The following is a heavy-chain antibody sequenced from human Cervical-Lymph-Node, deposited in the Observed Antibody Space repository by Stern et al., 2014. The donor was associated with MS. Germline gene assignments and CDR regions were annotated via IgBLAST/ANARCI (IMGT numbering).Heavy chain of an antibody. CDR3: ARDISGAVAG. Sequence: VQLVESGGGVVQPGRSLRLSCAASGFTFSTYGMHWVRQAPGKGLEWVAVLTYDGRNDFYADSVKGRFTISRDTSKNTLYLQMNSLRTEDTAVYYCARDISGAVAGGGQGTLVTVSS. J-gene: IGHJ4*02. CDR2: LTYDGRND. CDR1: GFTFSTYG. V-gene: IGHV3-30*03. D-gene: IGHD6-19*01.